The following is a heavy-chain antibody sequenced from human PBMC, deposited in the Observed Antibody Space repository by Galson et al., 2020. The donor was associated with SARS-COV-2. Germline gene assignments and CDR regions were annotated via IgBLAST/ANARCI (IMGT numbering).Heavy chain of an antibody. D-gene: IGHD1-26*01. CDR3: ARAVGTSVVYYWYFDL. V-gene: IGHV3-21*01. Sequence: GESLKISCAASGLTFSKYTMNWVRQAPAKGPEWLSSMSRSGRQIYTAASLRGRFTISRDDASNSLFLQMNSLRAEDTAVYYCARAVGTSVVYYWYFDLWVRCTLVTVSS. J-gene: IGHJ2*01. CDR2: MSRSGRQI. CDR1: GLTFSKYT.